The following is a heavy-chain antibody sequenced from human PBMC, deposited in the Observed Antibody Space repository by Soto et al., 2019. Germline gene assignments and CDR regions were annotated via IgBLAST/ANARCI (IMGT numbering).Heavy chain of an antibody. V-gene: IGHV1-8*01. Sequence: ASVKVSCKASGYTFTSYDINWVRQATGQGLEWMGWMNPNSGNTGYAQKFQGRVTMTRNTSISTAYMELSSLRSEDTAVYYCARGLQHLYDFWSAIPVGLYYYYYYMDVWGKGTTVTVSS. CDR1: GYTFTSYD. J-gene: IGHJ6*03. D-gene: IGHD3-3*01. CDR3: ARGLQHLYDFWSAIPVGLYYYYYYMDV. CDR2: MNPNSGNT.